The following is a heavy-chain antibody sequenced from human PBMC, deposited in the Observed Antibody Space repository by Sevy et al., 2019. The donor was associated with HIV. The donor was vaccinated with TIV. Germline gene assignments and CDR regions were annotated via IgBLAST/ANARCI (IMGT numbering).Heavy chain of an antibody. D-gene: IGHD1-26*01. CDR3: ARDRAGVGADEFDY. CDR1: GDSVSSNSAA. J-gene: IGHJ4*02. V-gene: IGHV6-1*01. CDR2: IYYRSKCYN. Sequence: SQTLSLTCAISGDSVSSNSAAWNWIRQSSSRGLEWLGRIYYRSKCYNDYAVSVKSRITINPDTSKIQLSLQLNSVTPEDTAVYYCARDRAGVGADEFDYWGQGTLVTVSS.